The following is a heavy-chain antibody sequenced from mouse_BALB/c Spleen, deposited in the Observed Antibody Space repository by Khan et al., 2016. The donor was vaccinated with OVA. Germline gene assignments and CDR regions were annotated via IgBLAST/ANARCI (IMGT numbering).Heavy chain of an antibody. D-gene: IGHD2-4*01. CDR1: GDSITSGY. CDR2: ISYSGST. Sequence: EVQLVESGPSLVKPSQTLSLTCSVTGDSITSGYWNWIRKFPGNKLEYMGYISYSGSTYYNPSLKSRISITRDTSKNQYYLQLNSVTTEDTATYYCARYDYDYDVAFAYWGQGTLVTVSA. V-gene: IGHV3-8*02. J-gene: IGHJ3*01. CDR3: ARYDYDYDVAFAY.